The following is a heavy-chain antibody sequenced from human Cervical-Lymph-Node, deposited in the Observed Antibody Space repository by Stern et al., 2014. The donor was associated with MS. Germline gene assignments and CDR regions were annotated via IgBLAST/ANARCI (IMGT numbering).Heavy chain of an antibody. V-gene: IGHV5-51*03. CDR2: IYPGNSET. Sequence: VQLVQSGAEVKKPGESLKITCQGSGYTFPAYWIGWVRQMPGKGLEWMGIIYPGNSETRYGPSFDSQVTIPADKFINTAYLQWNSLKASDTAMYYCARLYYYGSGIPVYFDFWGQGTLLTVSS. D-gene: IGHD3-10*01. CDR3: ARLYYYGSGIPVYFDF. CDR1: GYTFPAYW. J-gene: IGHJ4*02.